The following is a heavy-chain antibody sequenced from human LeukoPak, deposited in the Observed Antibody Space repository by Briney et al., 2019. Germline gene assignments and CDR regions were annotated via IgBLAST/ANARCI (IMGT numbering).Heavy chain of an antibody. V-gene: IGHV3-43*01. CDR2: ISWDGGST. CDR3: AKAYYYDSSGSSYYFDY. CDR1: GFTFDDYT. D-gene: IGHD3-22*01. Sequence: GGSLRLSCAASGFTFDDYTMHWVRQAPGKGLEWVSLISWDGGSTYYADSVKGRFTISRDNSKNSLYLQMNSLRTKDTALYYCAKAYYYDSSGSSYYFDYWGQGTLVTVSS. J-gene: IGHJ4*02.